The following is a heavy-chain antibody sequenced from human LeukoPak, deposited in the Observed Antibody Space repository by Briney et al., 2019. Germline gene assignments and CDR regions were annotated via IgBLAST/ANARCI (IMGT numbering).Heavy chain of an antibody. J-gene: IGHJ4*02. D-gene: IGHD2-21*01. CDR1: GYDFIAYY. V-gene: IGHV1-46*01. Sequence: GASVKVSCKASGYDFIAYYIHWVRQAPGQGLEWMGIIHSGTGATNYAQNFQGRVTMTRDTSTTTVYMELSSLGSEDMAVYSCVREYSGGHVDYWGQGTLVTVSS. CDR3: VREYSGGHVDY. CDR2: IHSGTGAT.